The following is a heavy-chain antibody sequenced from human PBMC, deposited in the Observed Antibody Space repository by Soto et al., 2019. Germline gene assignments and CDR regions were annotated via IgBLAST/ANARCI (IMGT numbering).Heavy chain of an antibody. D-gene: IGHD5-12*01. CDR1: GGTFSSYA. J-gene: IGHJ4*02. Sequence: QVQLVQSGAEVRQPASSVKVSCKTSGGTFSSYAISWVRQAPGQGLEWMGGIVPIVDTSTYAQKFQGRVTITADEFTSTVDMELSSLRSDDTAVYYCVRVVAIPGYPDNWGQGTLVTVSS. CDR2: IVPIVDTS. CDR3: VRVVAIPGYPDN. V-gene: IGHV1-69*12.